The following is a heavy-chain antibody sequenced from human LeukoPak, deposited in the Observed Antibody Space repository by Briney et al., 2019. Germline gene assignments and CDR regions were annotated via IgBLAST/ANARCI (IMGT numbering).Heavy chain of an antibody. J-gene: IGHJ4*02. Sequence: SETLSLTCAVSGASMNDYYWSWVRQTPGKGLEWIGHVHHSFSSNFSPSLKSRVTMSMDTSKSQFSLRVTSVTAADTAVYYCACYSVLGRTFDCWGQGTQVTVSS. CDR1: GASMNDYY. CDR3: ACYSVLGRTFDC. CDR2: VHHSFSS. V-gene: IGHV4-59*01. D-gene: IGHD4-11*01.